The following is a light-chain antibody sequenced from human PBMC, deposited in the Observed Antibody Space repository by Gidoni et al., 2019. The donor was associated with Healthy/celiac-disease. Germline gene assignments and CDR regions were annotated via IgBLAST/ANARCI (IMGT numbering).Light chain of an antibody. CDR2: KAS. CDR1: QSISSW. J-gene: IGKJ3*01. Sequence: DIQMTQSSSPLSASVGDRVTITCRASQSISSWLAWYQQKPGKAPKLLIYKASSLESCVPSRFSGSGSGTEFTLTISSLQPDDFATYYCQQYRAFXPXTKVDIK. V-gene: IGKV1-5*03. CDR3: QQYRA.